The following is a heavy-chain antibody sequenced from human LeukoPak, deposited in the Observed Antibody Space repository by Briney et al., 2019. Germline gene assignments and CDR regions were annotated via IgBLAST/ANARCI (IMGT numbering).Heavy chain of an antibody. V-gene: IGHV3-30*18. CDR3: AKESYATIDY. D-gene: IGHD5-12*01. CDR1: GFTFSSYG. Sequence: GRSLRLSCAASGFTFSSYGMHWVRQAPGKGLEWVAVISYDGSNKYYADSVKGRFTISRDNSKNTLYLQMNSLRAGDTAVYYCAKESYATIDYWGQGTLVTVSS. CDR2: ISYDGSNK. J-gene: IGHJ4*02.